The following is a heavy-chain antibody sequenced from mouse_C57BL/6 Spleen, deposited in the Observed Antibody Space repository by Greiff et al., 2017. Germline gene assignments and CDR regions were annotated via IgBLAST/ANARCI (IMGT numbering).Heavy chain of an antibody. Sequence: EVQLQESGGDLVKPGGSLKLSCAASGFTFSSYGMSWVRQTPDKRLEWVATISSGGSYTYYPDSVKGRFTISRDNAKNTLYLQMSSLKSEDTAMYYCARRAFYYAMDYWGQGTSVTVSS. V-gene: IGHV5-6*01. J-gene: IGHJ4*01. CDR2: ISSGGSYT. CDR3: ARRAFYYAMDY. CDR1: GFTFSSYG.